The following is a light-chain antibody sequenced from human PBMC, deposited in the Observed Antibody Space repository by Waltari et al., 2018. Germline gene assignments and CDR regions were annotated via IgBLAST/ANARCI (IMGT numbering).Light chain of an antibody. V-gene: IGLV1-47*01. CDR2: KND. CDR1: SSNVGTNY. J-gene: IGLJ3*02. Sequence: QPVLTLPPSASGTPGQVVSFSCSGSSSNVGTNYVYWYQQLPGTAPKLLIYKNDQRPSGVPDRFFGSKSGTSASLVISGLRSEDEGHYTCATWDDSLNSWVFGGGTKLTIL. CDR3: ATWDDSLNSWV.